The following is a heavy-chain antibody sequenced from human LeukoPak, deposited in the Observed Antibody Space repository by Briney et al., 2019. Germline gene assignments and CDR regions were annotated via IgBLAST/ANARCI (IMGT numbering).Heavy chain of an antibody. V-gene: IGHV3-33*01. CDR3: ARDHSYGYFDY. D-gene: IGHD5-18*01. Sequence: GRSLRLSCAASGFTFSSYGMHWVRQAPGKGLEWVAVIWCDGSNKYYADSVKGRFTISRDNSKNTLYLQMNSLRAEDTAVYYCARDHSYGYFDYWGQGALVTVSS. CDR1: GFTFSSYG. J-gene: IGHJ4*02. CDR2: IWCDGSNK.